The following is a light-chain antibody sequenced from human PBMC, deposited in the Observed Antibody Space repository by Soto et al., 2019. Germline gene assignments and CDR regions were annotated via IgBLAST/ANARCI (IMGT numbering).Light chain of an antibody. CDR2: DAS. CDR3: QHRDNWSYI. CDR1: ESVRHY. Sequence: EIVLTQSPGTLSLSPGERATRSCRASESVRHYVAWYQQKPAQAPRLLIYDASNRATGIPARFSGSGSGTDYTLTIISLEAEDFAVYYCQHRDNWSYIFGQGTKVDIK. J-gene: IGKJ2*01. V-gene: IGKV3-11*01.